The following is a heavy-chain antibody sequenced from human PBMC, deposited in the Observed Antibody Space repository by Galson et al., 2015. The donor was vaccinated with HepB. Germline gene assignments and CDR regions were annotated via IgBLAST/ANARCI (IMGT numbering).Heavy chain of an antibody. CDR3: ARVLRYFDFAFDY. CDR2: IYYSGST. V-gene: IGHV4-59*01. J-gene: IGHJ4*02. CDR1: GGSISSYY. D-gene: IGHD3-9*01. Sequence: SETLSLTCTVSGGSISSYYWSWIRQPPGKGLEWIGYIYYSGSTNYNPSLKSRVTISVDTSKNQFSLKLSSVTAADTAVYYCARVLRYFDFAFDYWGQGTLVTVSS.